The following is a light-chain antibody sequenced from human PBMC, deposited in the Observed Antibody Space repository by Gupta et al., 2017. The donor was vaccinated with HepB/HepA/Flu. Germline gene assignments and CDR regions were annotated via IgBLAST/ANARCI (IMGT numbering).Light chain of an antibody. CDR2: DVS. Sequence: QSALTQPASVSGSPGQSITISCTGTSSDVGGYNYVSWYRQHPGKAPKVMIYDVSNRPAGVSNRFSGSKAGNTAFLTISGLQADDEADYYCNSYTSSSTRVFGGGTKLTVL. J-gene: IGLJ2*01. CDR3: NSYTSSSTRV. V-gene: IGLV2-14*03. CDR1: SSDVGGYNY.